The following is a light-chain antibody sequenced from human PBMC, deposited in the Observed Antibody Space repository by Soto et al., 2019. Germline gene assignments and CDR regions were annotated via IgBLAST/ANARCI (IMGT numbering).Light chain of an antibody. CDR1: QSVSSSY. CDR3: QQYGASPRT. J-gene: IGKJ1*01. CDR2: GAS. Sequence: EIGLTQSPGTLSLSPGERATLSCRASQSVSSSYLAWYQQKPGQAPRILIYGASSRATAIPDRFSGSGSGTDFTLTISRLEPEDFAVYYCQQYGASPRTFGQGTKVESK. V-gene: IGKV3-20*01.